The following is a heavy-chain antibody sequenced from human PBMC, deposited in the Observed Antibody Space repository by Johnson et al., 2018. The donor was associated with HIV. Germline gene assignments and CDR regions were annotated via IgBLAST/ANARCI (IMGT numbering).Heavy chain of an antibody. CDR1: GFTFSSYA. Sequence: QVLLVESGGGVVQPGRSLRLSCAASGFTFSSYAMHWVRQAPGQGLEWVAVISYDGRNRYYTDSVRGLTISRDNSKNTLYLQLSSLRSEDTAVYYCARDSGVPGNDAFDIWGQGTMVTVSS. V-gene: IGHV3-30*04. J-gene: IGHJ3*02. D-gene: IGHD3-10*01. CDR2: ISYDGRNR. CDR3: ARDSGVPGNDAFDI.